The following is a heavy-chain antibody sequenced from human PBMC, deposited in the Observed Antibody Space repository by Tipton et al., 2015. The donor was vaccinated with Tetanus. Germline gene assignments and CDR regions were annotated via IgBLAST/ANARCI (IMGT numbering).Heavy chain of an antibody. CDR1: GFTVSSNY. Sequence: SLRLSCAASGFTVSSNYMSWVRQAPGKGLEWVSVIYSGGSTYYADSGKGRFTISRDNSKNTLYLQMNSLRAEDTAVYYCARYSSSWFDYWGQGTLVTVSS. CDR3: ARYSSSWFDY. J-gene: IGHJ4*02. V-gene: IGHV3-53*01. D-gene: IGHD6-13*01. CDR2: IYSGGST.